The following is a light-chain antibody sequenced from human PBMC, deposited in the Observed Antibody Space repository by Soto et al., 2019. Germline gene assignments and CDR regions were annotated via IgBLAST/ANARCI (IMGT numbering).Light chain of an antibody. Sequence: DIQMTQSPSTLSASVGDRVTITCRASQSISTWLAWYQQKPGKAPKFLIQNASTLASGVPSRFSGSGSGTEFTLTISSLQPDDFATYFCQQYNSYPLTFGGGTKVEIK. CDR2: NAS. CDR3: QQYNSYPLT. J-gene: IGKJ4*01. CDR1: QSISTW. V-gene: IGKV1-5*03.